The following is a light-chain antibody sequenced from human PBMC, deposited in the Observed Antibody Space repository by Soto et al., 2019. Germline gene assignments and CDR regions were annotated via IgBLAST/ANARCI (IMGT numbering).Light chain of an antibody. CDR1: SGDVGGYKY. CDR2: DVS. Sequence: QSVLTQPASVSGSPGQSITLSCTGTSGDVGGYKYVSWYQQHPGKAPKLMIYDVSNRPSGVSNRFSGSKSGNTASLTISGLQAEDEADYYCSSYTSRSTLEFGGGTKPTVL. CDR3: SSYTSRSTLE. V-gene: IGLV2-14*01. J-gene: IGLJ2*01.